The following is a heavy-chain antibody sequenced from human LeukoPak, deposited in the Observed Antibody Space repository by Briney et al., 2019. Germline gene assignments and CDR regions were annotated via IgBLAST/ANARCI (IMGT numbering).Heavy chain of an antibody. CDR1: GFTFSNYA. J-gene: IGHJ4*02. Sequence: GGSLRLSCAASGFTFSNYAIHWFGQAPGKGLQGLPVISYDGSNKYYADSVKGRFTISRDSSKNTLYLQMDSLRAEDTAVYYCAREVFGRGRVAIPFDYWGQGTLVTVSS. D-gene: IGHD2-2*01. CDR3: AREVFGRGRVAIPFDY. V-gene: IGHV3-30-3*01. CDR2: ISYDGSNK.